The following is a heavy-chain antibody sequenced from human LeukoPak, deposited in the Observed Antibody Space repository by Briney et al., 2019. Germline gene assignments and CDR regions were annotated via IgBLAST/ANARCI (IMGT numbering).Heavy chain of an antibody. CDR1: GFTFSSYA. D-gene: IGHD1-26*01. CDR2: ISGSGGST. V-gene: IGHV3-23*01. CDR3: AKDSGSYYTPSDFDY. J-gene: IGHJ4*02. Sequence: PGGSLRLSCAASGFTFSSYAMSWVRQAPGKGLEWVSAISGSGGSTYYADSVKGRFTISRDNSKNTPYLQMNSLRAEDTAVYYCAKDSGSYYTPSDFDYWGQGTLVTVSS.